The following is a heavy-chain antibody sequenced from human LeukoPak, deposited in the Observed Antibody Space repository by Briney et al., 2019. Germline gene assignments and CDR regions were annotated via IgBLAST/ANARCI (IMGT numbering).Heavy chain of an antibody. Sequence: SETLSLTCTVSGGSISSYYWSWIRQPPGKGLEWIGYIYYSGSTNYNPSLKSRVTISVDTSKNQFSLKLSSVTAADTAVYYCARVSGSPGHYYYGMDVWGQGTTVTVSS. CDR1: GGSISSYY. CDR2: IYYSGST. CDR3: ARVSGSPGHYYYGMDV. V-gene: IGHV4-59*08. D-gene: IGHD1-26*01. J-gene: IGHJ6*02.